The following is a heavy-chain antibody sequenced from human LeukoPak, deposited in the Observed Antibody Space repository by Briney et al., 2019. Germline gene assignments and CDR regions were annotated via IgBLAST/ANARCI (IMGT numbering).Heavy chain of an antibody. J-gene: IGHJ4*02. D-gene: IGHD1-1*01. Sequence: PGGSLRLSCAASGFTVSNNYMNWVRQAPGKGLEWVSVIYTGGGTYYAESVRGRFTISRDNSKNTLYLQMNSLRPEDTAVYYCGRVVNWNFDYWGQGTLVTVSS. CDR1: GFTVSNNY. V-gene: IGHV3-66*01. CDR2: IYTGGGT. CDR3: GRVVNWNFDY.